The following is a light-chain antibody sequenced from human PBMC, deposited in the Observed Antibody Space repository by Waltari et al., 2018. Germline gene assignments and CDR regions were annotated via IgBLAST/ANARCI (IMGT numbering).Light chain of an antibody. CDR3: QHYNGYPPWT. J-gene: IGKJ1*01. CDR1: QTINRR. V-gene: IGKV1-5*01. CDR2: DAS. Sequence: DIQMTQSPSTLSASVGDRVTITCRATQTINRRLAWYQQKPGKAPKLLIHDASSLESGVPSRFSGSGSGTDFTLPISSLQPDDFATYYCQHYNGYPPWTFGQGTKVEFK.